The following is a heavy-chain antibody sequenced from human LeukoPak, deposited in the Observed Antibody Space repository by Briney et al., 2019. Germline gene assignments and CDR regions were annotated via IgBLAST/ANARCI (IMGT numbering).Heavy chain of an antibody. Sequence: KTSETLSLTCTVSGGSISDSSYYWVWIRQSPERGLEWIGNISYSGGTNYNAPLKSRVTISIDMSKDQFSLRLKSVTAADTAVYYCARRNALDHYGDFTDDFWGQGTLVTVSS. D-gene: IGHD4-17*01. J-gene: IGHJ4*02. CDR3: ARRNALDHYGDFTDDF. CDR2: ISYSGGT. CDR1: GGSISDSSYY. V-gene: IGHV4-39*01.